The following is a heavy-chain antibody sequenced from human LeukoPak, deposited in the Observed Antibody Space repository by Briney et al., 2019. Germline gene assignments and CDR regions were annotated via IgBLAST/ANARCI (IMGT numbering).Heavy chain of an antibody. D-gene: IGHD3-22*01. Sequence: GGSLRLSCAASGLTFSNYGMHWVRQAPGKGLEWVAFMRYDGSNKYYADSVKGRFTISRDNSKNTLYLQMNSLRAEDTAVYYCAKTRITMIVVVHPFDYWGQGTLVTVSS. J-gene: IGHJ4*02. V-gene: IGHV3-30*02. CDR3: AKTRITMIVVVHPFDY. CDR2: MRYDGSNK. CDR1: GLTFSNYG.